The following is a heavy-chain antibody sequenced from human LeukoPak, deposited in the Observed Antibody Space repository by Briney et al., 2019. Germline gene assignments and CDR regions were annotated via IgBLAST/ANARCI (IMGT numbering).Heavy chain of an antibody. D-gene: IGHD6-19*01. V-gene: IGHV3-33*08. CDR1: GFTFSSYS. J-gene: IGHJ4*02. CDR2: IWYDGSNK. CDR3: ARGLAVAGPFDY. Sequence: GGSLRLSCAASGFTFSSYSMNWVRQAPGKGLEWVAVIWYDGSNKYYADSVKGRFTISRDNSKNTLYLQMNSLRAEDTAVYYCARGLAVAGPFDYWGQGTLVTVSS.